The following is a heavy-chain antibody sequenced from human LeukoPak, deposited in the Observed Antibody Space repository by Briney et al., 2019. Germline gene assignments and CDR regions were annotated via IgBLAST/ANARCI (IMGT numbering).Heavy chain of an antibody. V-gene: IGHV4-4*07. J-gene: IGHJ3*02. D-gene: IGHD3-22*01. CDR1: YGSISSFY. CDR3: ARGMYDSTGYSNPFDI. CDR2: IYTSGST. Sequence: SETLSLTCTVSYGSISSFYWSWIRQPAGKGLEWIGRIYTSGSTNYNPSLQSRVAMSVDTSKNQFSLKLSSVTAADTAMYFCARGMYDSTGYSNPFDIWGQGTMVTVSS.